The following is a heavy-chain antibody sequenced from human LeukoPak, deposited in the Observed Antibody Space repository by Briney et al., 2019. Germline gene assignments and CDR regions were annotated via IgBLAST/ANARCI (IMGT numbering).Heavy chain of an antibody. CDR3: ASQGIAVAGKGVWIDY. J-gene: IGHJ4*02. CDR1: GGSISSYY. CDR2: INHSGST. D-gene: IGHD6-19*01. V-gene: IGHV4-34*01. Sequence: SETLSLTCTVSGGSISSYYWSWIRQPPGKGLEWIGEINHSGSTNYNPSLKSRVTISVDTSKNQFSLKLSSVTAADTAVYYCASQGIAVAGKGVWIDYWGQGTLVTVSS.